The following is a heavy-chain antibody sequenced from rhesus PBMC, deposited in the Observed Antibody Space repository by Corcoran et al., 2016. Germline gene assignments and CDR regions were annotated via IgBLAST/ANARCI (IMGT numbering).Heavy chain of an antibody. V-gene: IGHV4S11*01. CDR2: IDGGNSAT. CDR1: GDSITTYF. J-gene: IGHJ4*01. CDR3: ATRRDFFDD. Sequence: QLQLQEWGPGLVKPSETLSLTCAVSGDSITTYFWSWIRQAPGKGLEWIGSIDGGNSATNYNPSLESRVARSVDTSKNQFFLNLRSVTAADTAIYYCATRRDFFDDWGQGVLVTVSS.